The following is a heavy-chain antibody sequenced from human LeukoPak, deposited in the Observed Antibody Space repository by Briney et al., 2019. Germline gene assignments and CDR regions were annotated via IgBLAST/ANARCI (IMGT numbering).Heavy chain of an antibody. V-gene: IGHV4-38-2*02. J-gene: IGHJ6*03. CDR1: VYSISSGYF. CDR2: IYHSGST. D-gene: IGHD6-19*01. Sequence: PSETLSLTCTVSVYSISSGYFWGWTRQPPGKGLEWIGSIYHSGSTSYNPSLKSRLTISVDTSKHQFSLKLSSVTAADTAVYYCARSYDSGWLVAGMDVWGKGTTVTISS. CDR3: ARSYDSGWLVAGMDV.